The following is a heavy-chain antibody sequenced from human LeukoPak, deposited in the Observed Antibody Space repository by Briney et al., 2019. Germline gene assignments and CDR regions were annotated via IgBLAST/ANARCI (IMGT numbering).Heavy chain of an antibody. CDR3: ARVVGATIAG. V-gene: IGHV4-59*01. J-gene: IGHJ4*02. CDR2: IYYSGST. CDR1: GGSISSYY. D-gene: IGHD1-26*01. Sequence: SETLSLTCTVSGGSISSYYWSWIRQPPGEGLEWIGYIYYSGSTNYNPSLKSRVTISVDTSKNQFSLKLSSVTAADTAVYYCARVVGATIAGWGQGTLVTVSS.